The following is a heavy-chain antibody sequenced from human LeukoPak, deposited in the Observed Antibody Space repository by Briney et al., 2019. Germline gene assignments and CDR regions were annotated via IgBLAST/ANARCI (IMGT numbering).Heavy chain of an antibody. D-gene: IGHD3-22*01. CDR1: GFTFSDYY. J-gene: IGHJ4*02. CDR3: AIIWNYYDSSGYSD. CDR2: ISSSSSYI. V-gene: IGHV3-11*06. Sequence: GGSLRLSCAASGFTFSDYYMSWIRQAPGKGLEWVSSISSSSSYIYYADSVKGRFTISRDNAKNSLYLQMNSLRAEDTAVYYCAIIWNYYDSSGYSDWGQGTLVTVSS.